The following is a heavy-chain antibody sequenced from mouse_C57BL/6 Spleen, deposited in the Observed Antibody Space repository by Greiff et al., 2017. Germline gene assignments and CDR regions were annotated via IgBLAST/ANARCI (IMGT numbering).Heavy chain of an antibody. CDR2: IYPGDGDT. J-gene: IGHJ1*03. CDR1: GYAFSSSW. Sequence: QVQLKESGPELVKPGASVKISCKASGYAFSSSWMNWVKQRPGKGLEWIGRIYPGDGDTNYNGKFKGKATLTADKSSSTAYMQLSSLTSEDSAVYFCARWDTTVVRYFDVWGTGTTVTVSS. V-gene: IGHV1-82*01. CDR3: ARWDTTVVRYFDV. D-gene: IGHD1-1*01.